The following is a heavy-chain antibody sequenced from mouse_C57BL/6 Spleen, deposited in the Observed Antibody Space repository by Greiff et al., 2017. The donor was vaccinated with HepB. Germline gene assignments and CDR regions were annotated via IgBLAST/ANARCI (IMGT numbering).Heavy chain of an antibody. CDR3: AREEGDYFDY. CDR2: INPSTGGT. CDR1: GYSFTGYY. J-gene: IGHJ2*01. Sequence: VQLQQSGPELVKPGASVKISCKASGYSFTGYYMNWVKQSPEKSLEWIGEINPSTGGTTYNQKFKAKATLTVDKSSSTAYMQLKSLTSEDSAVYYCAREEGDYFDYWGQGTTLTVSS. V-gene: IGHV1-42*01.